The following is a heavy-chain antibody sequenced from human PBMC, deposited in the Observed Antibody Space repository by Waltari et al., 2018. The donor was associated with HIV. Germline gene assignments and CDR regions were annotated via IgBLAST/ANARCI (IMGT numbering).Heavy chain of an antibody. J-gene: IGHJ5*02. CDR3: ARHGDTMVRGVISPLGFDP. CDR2: IYYSGST. Sequence: QVQLQESGPGLVKPSETLSLTCTVSGGSISSYYWSWIRQPPGKGLEWIGYIYYSGSTNSNPSLKSRVTISVDTSKNQFSLKLSSVTAADTAVYYCARHGDTMVRGVISPLGFDPWGQGTLVTVSS. V-gene: IGHV4-59*08. CDR1: GGSISSYY. D-gene: IGHD3-10*01.